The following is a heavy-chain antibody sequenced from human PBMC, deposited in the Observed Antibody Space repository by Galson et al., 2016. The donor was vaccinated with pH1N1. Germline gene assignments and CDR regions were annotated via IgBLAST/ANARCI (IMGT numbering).Heavy chain of an antibody. J-gene: IGHJ5*02. CDR1: GGSVSSGSYY. Sequence: ETLSLTCTVSGGSVSSGSYYWSWIRQPPWKGLDWIGYIYYPGSTNDTPSPKSRVTISLDTSKNQFSLWLSSVLAADTAVYYCASSTYGDYVGCVDPWGPGALVTVSS. CDR3: ASSTYGDYVGCVDP. D-gene: IGHD4-17*01. V-gene: IGHV4-61*01. CDR2: IYYPGST.